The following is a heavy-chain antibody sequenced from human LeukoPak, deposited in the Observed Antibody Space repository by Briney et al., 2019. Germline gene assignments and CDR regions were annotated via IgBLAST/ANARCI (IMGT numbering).Heavy chain of an antibody. D-gene: IGHD6-6*01. Sequence: PSETLTLTCTVSGGSISSYYWSWIRQPPGKGLEWIGYIYYSGSTNYNPSLKSRVTISVHTSKNQFSLKLSSVTAADTAVYYCARVLSHSSSSLGMSYYFDYWGQGTLVTVSS. CDR2: IYYSGST. V-gene: IGHV4-59*01. CDR1: GGSISSYY. J-gene: IGHJ4*02. CDR3: ARVLSHSSSSLGMSYYFDY.